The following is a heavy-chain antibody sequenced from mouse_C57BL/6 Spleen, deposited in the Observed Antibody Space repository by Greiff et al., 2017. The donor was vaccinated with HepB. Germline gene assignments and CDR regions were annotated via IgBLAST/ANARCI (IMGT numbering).Heavy chain of an antibody. CDR1: GFTFSSYA. V-gene: IGHV5-4*01. D-gene: IGHD1-1*01. Sequence: EVQLVESGGGLVKPGGSLKLSCAASGFTFSSYAMSWVRQTPEKRLEWVATISDGGSYTYYPDNVKGRFTISRDNAKNNLYLQMSHLKSEDTAMYYCARDYYVSSLYWYFDVWGTGTTVTVSS. CDR2: ISDGGSYT. J-gene: IGHJ1*03. CDR3: ARDYYVSSLYWYFDV.